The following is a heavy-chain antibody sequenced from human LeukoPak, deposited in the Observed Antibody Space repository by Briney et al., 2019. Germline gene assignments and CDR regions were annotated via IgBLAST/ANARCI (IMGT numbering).Heavy chain of an antibody. V-gene: IGHV3-33*01. J-gene: IGHJ6*02. D-gene: IGHD7-27*01. CDR1: GFTFSSYG. Sequence: GGSLRLSCAASGFTFSSYGMRWVRQAPGKGLEWVAVIWYDGSNKHYADSVKGRFTISRDNSKNTLYLQMNSLRAEDTAVYYCARGYLGMYYYYYGMDVWGQGTTVTVSS. CDR3: ARGYLGMYYYYYGMDV. CDR2: IWYDGSNK.